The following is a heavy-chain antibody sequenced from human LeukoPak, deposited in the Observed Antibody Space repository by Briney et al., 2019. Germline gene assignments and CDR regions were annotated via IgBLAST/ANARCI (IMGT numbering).Heavy chain of an antibody. J-gene: IGHJ4*02. CDR3: AKSLAITWTYFDC. D-gene: IGHD3/OR15-3a*01. CDR1: ALTFTSHA. V-gene: IGHV3-23*01. CDR2: VSGSGGYT. Sequence: GGSLRLSCAASALTFTSHAMSWVRQAPVKGLEWVSGVSGSGGYTYYADSVKGRFTISRDNSKNTLFLQMNSLRAEDTAVYFCAKSLAITWTYFDCWGQGTLVTVSS.